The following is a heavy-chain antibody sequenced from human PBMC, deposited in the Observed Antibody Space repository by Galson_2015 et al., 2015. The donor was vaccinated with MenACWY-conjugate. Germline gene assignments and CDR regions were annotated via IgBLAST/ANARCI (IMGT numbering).Heavy chain of an antibody. CDR3: ATGRWVSDFLSGSPAFDV. V-gene: IGHV1-58*01. J-gene: IGHJ3*01. CDR1: GLDFINYA. CDR2: IAVGSGNT. D-gene: IGHD3-3*01. Sequence: SVKVSCKASGLDFINYAVQWVRQARGQHLEWIGWIAVGSGNTNYAQKFQERVTITRDTSTSTAYVELNSLRSDDTAVYYCATGRWVSDFLSGSPAFDVWGQGTEVTVSS.